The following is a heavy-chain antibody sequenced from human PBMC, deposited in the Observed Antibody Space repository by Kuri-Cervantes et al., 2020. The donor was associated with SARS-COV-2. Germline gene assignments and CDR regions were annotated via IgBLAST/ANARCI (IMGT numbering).Heavy chain of an antibody. CDR3: AREKGIWSGYYRHYYYYYKDV. CDR1: GGSISSYY. D-gene: IGHD3-3*01. CDR2: IYTSGST. V-gene: IGHV4-4*07. Sequence: GSLRLSCTVSGGSISSYYWSWIRQPAGKGLEGIGRIYTSGSTNYNPSLKSRVTMSVDTSKNQFSLKLSSVTAADTAVYYCAREKGIWSGYYRHYYYYYKDVWGKGTTVTVSS. J-gene: IGHJ6*03.